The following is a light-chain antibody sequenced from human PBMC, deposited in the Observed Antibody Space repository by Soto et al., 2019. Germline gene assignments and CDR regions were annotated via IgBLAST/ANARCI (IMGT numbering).Light chain of an antibody. CDR3: QPYVTSPSIT. CDR2: AAS. J-gene: IGKJ5*01. CDR1: ESIGDY. Sequence: LTQAPCALCLSPGDRATLSCWASESIGDYLAWYQQRPGQAPRLLIYAASRRAAGTPHRFSGSGSERAFTLAISGLEPADFGVYYCQPYVTSPSITFCHGT. V-gene: IGKV3-20*01.